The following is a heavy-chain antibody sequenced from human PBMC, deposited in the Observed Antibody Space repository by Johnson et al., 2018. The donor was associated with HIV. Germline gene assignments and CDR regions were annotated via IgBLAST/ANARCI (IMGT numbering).Heavy chain of an antibody. J-gene: IGHJ3*01. D-gene: IGHD3-10*01. CDR3: AKTRMGGILDAFDL. Sequence: EVQLVESGGGLVQPGGSLRLSCAVSGFTFSSYAIHWVRQAPGKGLEYVSAISSNGGSTYYANSVKGRFTISRDNSKNTLYLQMNSLTIEDTAVFYCAKTRMGGILDAFDLWGQGTMVIVS. CDR1: GFTFSSYA. V-gene: IGHV3-64*01. CDR2: ISSNGGST.